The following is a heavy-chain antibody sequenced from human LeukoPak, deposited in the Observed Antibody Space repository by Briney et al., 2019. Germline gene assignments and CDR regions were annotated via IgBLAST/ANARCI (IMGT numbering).Heavy chain of an antibody. CDR2: IYSGGST. V-gene: IGHV3-53*01. Sequence: GGSLRLSCAASGLTVSSNYMSWVRQAPGKELEWVSVIYSGGSTYYADSVKGRFTISRDNSKNTLYLQMYSLRAEDTAVYYCAKHSSAWYYYGMDVWGQGTTVTVSS. J-gene: IGHJ6*02. CDR1: GLTVSSNY. CDR3: AKHSSAWYYYGMDV. D-gene: IGHD6-19*01.